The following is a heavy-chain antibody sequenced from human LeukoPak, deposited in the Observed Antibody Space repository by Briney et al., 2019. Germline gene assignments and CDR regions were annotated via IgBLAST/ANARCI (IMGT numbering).Heavy chain of an antibody. J-gene: IGHJ6*04. D-gene: IGHD1-1*01. CDR2: ISNSGAYN. V-gene: IGHV3-11*06. CDR1: ALIFCDYY. CDR3: ASCRYKLNARGGMDV. Sequence: KPGGSLRLSCAAAALIFCDYYMNWVRQAPGAGLEWVAFISNSGAYNNYADSVKGRFTISRDNAKNSLYLQMNRLRVEDTGVYYCASCRYKLNARGGMDVWGKGTTVTVSS.